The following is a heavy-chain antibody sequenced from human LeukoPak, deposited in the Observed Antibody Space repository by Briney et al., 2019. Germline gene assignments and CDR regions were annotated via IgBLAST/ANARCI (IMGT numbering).Heavy chain of an antibody. CDR3: ARDLSATARAYDY. D-gene: IGHD2-15*01. CDR2: IAISGTYI. V-gene: IGHV3-21*01. Sequence: PGGSLRLSCAASGFILSDYNMNWVRQAPGKGLDWVSFIAISGTYITYADSVKGRFTISRDNAKNSLYLQMNSLRAEDTAVYYCARDLSATARAYDYWGQGTLVTVSS. CDR1: GFILSDYN. J-gene: IGHJ4*02.